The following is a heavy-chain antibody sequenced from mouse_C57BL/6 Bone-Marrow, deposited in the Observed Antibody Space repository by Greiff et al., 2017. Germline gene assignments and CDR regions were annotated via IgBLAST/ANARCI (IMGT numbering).Heavy chain of an antibody. V-gene: IGHV1-9*01. D-gene: IGHD1-1*01. Sequence: VQLQQSGAELMKPGASVKLSCKATGYTFTGYWIMWVKQRPGHGLEWIGEILPGSGSTNYNEKFKGKATFTADTSSTTAYMQLGILTTEYSAIYYWARSFIPAWFADWGQGTLVTVSA. CDR1: GYTFTGYW. CDR3: ARSFIPAWFAD. J-gene: IGHJ3*01. CDR2: ILPGSGST.